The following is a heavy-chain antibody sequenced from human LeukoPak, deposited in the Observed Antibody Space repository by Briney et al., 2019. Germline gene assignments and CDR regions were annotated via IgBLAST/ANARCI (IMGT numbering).Heavy chain of an antibody. D-gene: IGHD3-16*01. CDR3: ARGGGARLRYPFDY. Sequence: ASVKVSCKASGYTFISYPVIWVRQAPGQGLEWMGWIDTNTGNPSNAQGFTGRFVFSLDTSVSTTFLYINNLKADDTAVYYCARGGGARLRYPFDYWGQGTLVTVSS. CDR1: GYTFISYP. V-gene: IGHV7-4-1*02. CDR2: IDTNTGNP. J-gene: IGHJ4*02.